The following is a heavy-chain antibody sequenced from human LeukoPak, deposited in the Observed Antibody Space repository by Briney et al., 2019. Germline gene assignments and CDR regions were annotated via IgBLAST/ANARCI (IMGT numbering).Heavy chain of an antibody. CDR1: GGSISSYY. V-gene: IGHV4-59*08. J-gene: IGHJ4*02. CDR3: ARQAWRKFDY. D-gene: IGHD1-1*01. CDR2: IYYSENT. Sequence: PSETLSLTCTVSGGSISSYYWSWIRQPPGKGLEWIGYIYYSENTNYNPSLKSRVTMSVDTSNNQFSLRLRSVTAADTAVYYCARQAWRKFDYWGQGTLVTVSS.